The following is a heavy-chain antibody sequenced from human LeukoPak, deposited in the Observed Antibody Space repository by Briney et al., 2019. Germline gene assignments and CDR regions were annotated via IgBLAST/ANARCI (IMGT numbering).Heavy chain of an antibody. Sequence: SETLSLTCTVSGGSISSYYWSWLRQPPGKGLEWIGYISYSGSTNYNPSLKSRVTISVDTSKNQFSLKLSSVTAADTAVYYCAREIISYYFDYWGQGTLVTVSS. CDR2: ISYSGST. V-gene: IGHV4-59*08. D-gene: IGHD3-10*01. CDR1: GGSISSYY. J-gene: IGHJ4*02. CDR3: AREIISYYFDY.